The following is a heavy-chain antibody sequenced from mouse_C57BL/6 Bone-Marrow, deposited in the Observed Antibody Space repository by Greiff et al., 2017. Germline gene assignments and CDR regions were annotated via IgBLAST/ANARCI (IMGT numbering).Heavy chain of an antibody. V-gene: IGHV5-6*02. CDR3: ARRGLLRSYFDY. CDR2: ISSGGSYT. D-gene: IGHD1-1*01. CDR1: GFTFSSYG. J-gene: IGHJ2*01. Sequence: EVKLMESGGDLVKPGGSLKLSCAASGFTFSSYGMSWVRQTPDKRLEWVATISSGGSYTYYPDSVKGRFTISRDNAKNTLYLQMSSLKSEDTAMYYCARRGLLRSYFDYWGQGTTLTVSS.